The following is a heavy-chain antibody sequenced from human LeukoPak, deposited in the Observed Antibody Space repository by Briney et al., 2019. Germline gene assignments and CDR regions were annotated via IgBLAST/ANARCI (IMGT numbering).Heavy chain of an antibody. Sequence: GGSLRLSCAASGFTFSSYSMNWVRQAPGKGLEWVSSINSSSSYIYYADSVKGRFTISRDNAKNSLYLQMSSLRAEDTAVYYCAELGITMIGGVWGKGTTVTISS. CDR2: INSSSSYI. J-gene: IGHJ6*04. CDR3: AELGITMIGGV. D-gene: IGHD3-10*02. V-gene: IGHV3-21*01. CDR1: GFTFSSYS.